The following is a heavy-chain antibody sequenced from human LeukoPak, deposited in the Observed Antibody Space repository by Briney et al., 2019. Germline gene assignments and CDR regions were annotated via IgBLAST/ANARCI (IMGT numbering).Heavy chain of an antibody. CDR3: ALDRNSNIWSYY. CDR2: IYSGGTT. Sequence: GGSLRLSCAVSGITVSSNYMSWVRQAPGKGLEWVSVIYSGGTTCYADSVKGRFTISRDTSKNTVYLQMNSVRAEDTAVYYCALDRNSNIWSYYWGQGTLVTVST. D-gene: IGHD6-13*01. CDR1: GITVSSNY. J-gene: IGHJ4*02. V-gene: IGHV3-53*01.